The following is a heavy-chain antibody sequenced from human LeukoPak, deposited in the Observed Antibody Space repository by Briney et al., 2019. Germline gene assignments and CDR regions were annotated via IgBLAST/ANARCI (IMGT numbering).Heavy chain of an antibody. CDR1: GESIKSTSSY. CDR2: IYYSTNT. D-gene: IGHD6-19*01. V-gene: IGHV4-39*01. CDR3: VRRVAGTFYFDK. J-gene: IGHJ4*02. Sequence: PSETLSLTCSVSGESIKSTSSYWAWVRQPRGKGLEWIGHIYYSTNTYYNASLKSRVTISDDTSKNQVSLSLRSVTAADTALYFCVRRVAGTFYFDKWGEGSLVSVSS.